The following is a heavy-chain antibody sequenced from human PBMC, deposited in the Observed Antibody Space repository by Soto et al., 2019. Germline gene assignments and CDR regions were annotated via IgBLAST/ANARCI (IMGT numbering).Heavy chain of an antibody. CDR3: ARGGGVGVAGSAAFDM. CDR1: GYPVTAYY. D-gene: IGHD3-3*01. V-gene: IGHV1-2*02. J-gene: IGHJ3*02. Sequence: QLHLVQSGAVVKKPGASVTVSCSASGYPVTAYYMHWVRQAPGRGLEWMGGINPATGAAKYTQTFQGRGTMTRDTATSTVFMELSGRTSEDTAVFYGARGGGVGVAGSAAFDMWGQGTLVTVSS. CDR2: INPATGAA.